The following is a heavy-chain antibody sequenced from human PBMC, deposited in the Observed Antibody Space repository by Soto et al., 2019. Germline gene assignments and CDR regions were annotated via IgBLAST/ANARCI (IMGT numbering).Heavy chain of an antibody. CDR1: GFSFSSYE. V-gene: IGHV3-48*03. Sequence: GVLRLSCAASGFSFSSYEMNWVRQAPGKGLEWVSYISGSSITTYYADSVKGRFTISRDNAKNSVFLQMNSLRAEDTAVYYCARGGPTGGNGLDVWGQGTTVTVSS. D-gene: IGHD2-15*01. J-gene: IGHJ6*02. CDR3: ARGGPTGGNGLDV. CDR2: ISGSSITT.